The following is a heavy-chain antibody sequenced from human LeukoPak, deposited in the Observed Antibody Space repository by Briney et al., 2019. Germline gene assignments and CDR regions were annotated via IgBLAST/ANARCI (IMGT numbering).Heavy chain of an antibody. V-gene: IGHV1-69*05. Sequence: GASVKVSCKASGGTFSSYAISWVRQAPGQGLEWMEGIIPIFGTANYAQKFQGRVTITTDESTSTAYMELSSLRSEDTAVYYCARGVNGYCSSTSCYLFDYWGQGTLVTVSS. CDR3: ARGVNGYCSSTSCYLFDY. CDR1: GGTFSSYA. J-gene: IGHJ4*02. CDR2: IIPIFGTA. D-gene: IGHD2-2*03.